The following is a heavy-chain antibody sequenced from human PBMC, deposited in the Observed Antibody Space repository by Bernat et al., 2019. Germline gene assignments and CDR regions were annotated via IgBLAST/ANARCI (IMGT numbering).Heavy chain of an antibody. CDR3: ASMGGYDSADAFDI. D-gene: IGHD5-12*01. J-gene: IGHJ3*02. CDR2: ISSSGCTI. Sequence: EVQLVESGGGLVQPGGSLRLSCAASGFTFSSYEMNWVRQAPGKGLEWVSYISSSGCTIYYADSVKGRFTISRDNAKNSLYLQMNSLRAEDTAVYYCASMGGYDSADAFDIWGQGTMVTVSS. CDR1: GFTFSSYE. V-gene: IGHV3-48*03.